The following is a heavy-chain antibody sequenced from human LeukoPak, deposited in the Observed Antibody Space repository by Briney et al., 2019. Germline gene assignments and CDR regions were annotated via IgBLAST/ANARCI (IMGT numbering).Heavy chain of an antibody. CDR2: ISGDGRDA. J-gene: IGHJ3*02. V-gene: IGHV3-43*02. D-gene: IGHD2-21*01. Sequence: GGSLRLSCAASGFTFSSYGMHWVRQAPGKGLEWVSLISGDGRDAYYGDFVKGRFTISRDNINNSLYLQMNNLRTEDTALYYCAKDRVLAYQDTADSFDMCGQGTVVTVSS. CDR3: AKDRVLAYQDTADSFDM. CDR1: GFTFSSYG.